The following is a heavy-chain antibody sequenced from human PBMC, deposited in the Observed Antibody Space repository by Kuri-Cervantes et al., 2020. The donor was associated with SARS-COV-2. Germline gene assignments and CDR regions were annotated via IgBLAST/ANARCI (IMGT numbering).Heavy chain of an antibody. D-gene: IGHD1-1*01. J-gene: IGHJ5*02. CDR2: ISYSGAT. Sequence: SETLSLTCTVSGGSISRTYYYWGWIRQPPGKGLEWIGTISYSGATHYNPSLKSRVTISVDTSKNQFSLKVSSVTATDTAMYYCARHAERYNRNVGLDPWGQGTLVTVSS. CDR1: GGSISRTYYY. V-gene: IGHV4-39*01. CDR3: ARHAERYNRNVGLDP.